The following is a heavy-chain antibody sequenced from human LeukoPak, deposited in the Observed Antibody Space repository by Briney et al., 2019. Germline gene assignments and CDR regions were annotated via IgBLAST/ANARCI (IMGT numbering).Heavy chain of an antibody. Sequence: PSETLSLTCAVYGGSFSGYYWSWIRQPPGKGLEWIGEINHSGSTNYNPSLKSRVTISVDTSKNQFSLKLSSVTAADTAVYYCARMRRAREIAAAEDYWGQGTLVTVSS. CDR2: INHSGST. CDR3: ARMRRAREIAAAEDY. V-gene: IGHV4-34*01. D-gene: IGHD6-13*01. J-gene: IGHJ4*02. CDR1: GGSFSGYY.